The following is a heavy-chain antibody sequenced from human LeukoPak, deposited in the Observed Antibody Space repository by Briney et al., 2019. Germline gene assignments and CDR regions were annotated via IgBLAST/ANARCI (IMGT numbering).Heavy chain of an antibody. V-gene: IGHV3-23*01. CDR1: GFTFSSYA. CDR2: ISDSGGST. CDR3: EKDGVAPIVGLFGY. J-gene: IGHJ4*02. Sequence: GGSLRLSCAASGFTFSSYAMSWVRQAPGKGLEWVSAISDSGGSTYYADSVKGRFTISRDNSKNTLYLQMNSLRAEDTAVYYCEKDGVAPIVGLFGYWGQGTLVTVSS. D-gene: IGHD5-12*01.